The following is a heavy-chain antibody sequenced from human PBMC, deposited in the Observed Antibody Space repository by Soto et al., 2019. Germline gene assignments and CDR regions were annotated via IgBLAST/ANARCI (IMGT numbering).Heavy chain of an antibody. CDR1: GGSISSYY. J-gene: IGHJ4*02. CDR2: IYYSGST. Sequence: SETLSLTCTVSGGSISSYYWSWIRQPPGKGLEWIGYIYYSGSTNYNPSLKSRVTISVDTSKNQFSLKLSSVTAADTAVYYCARQKGYCTNGVCSNGYFDYWGQGTLVTVSS. V-gene: IGHV4-59*08. D-gene: IGHD2-8*01. CDR3: ARQKGYCTNGVCSNGYFDY.